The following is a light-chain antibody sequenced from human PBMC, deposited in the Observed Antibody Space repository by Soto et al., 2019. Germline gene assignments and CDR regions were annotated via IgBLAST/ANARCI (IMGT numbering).Light chain of an antibody. CDR2: GAS. V-gene: IGKV3-20*01. J-gene: IGKJ3*01. Sequence: EIVLTQSPGTLSLSPGERATLSCRASQSVTSNYLAWFQQKPGQAPRVLIYGASSRATGVPDRFSGSGSGTDFTHTISRLEPEDFAVYYCQQYTSLPFTFGPGTKVDIK. CDR3: QQYTSLPFT. CDR1: QSVTSNY.